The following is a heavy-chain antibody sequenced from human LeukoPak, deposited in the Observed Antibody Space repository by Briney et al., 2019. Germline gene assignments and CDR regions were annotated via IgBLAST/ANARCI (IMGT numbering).Heavy chain of an antibody. D-gene: IGHD2-15*01. CDR2: IWHVGSNK. CDR3: VRDLLALPQKYFDS. CDR1: AFTFGTYG. V-gene: IGHV3-30*02. J-gene: IGHJ4*02. Sequence: GGSLRLSCAASAFTFGTYGMHWVRQAPGKGLEWVAFIWHVGSNKYYVDSMKGRFTISRENSKNTLYLQMSSLRAEDTAVYYCVRDLLALPQKYFDSWVQGTVVSVSS.